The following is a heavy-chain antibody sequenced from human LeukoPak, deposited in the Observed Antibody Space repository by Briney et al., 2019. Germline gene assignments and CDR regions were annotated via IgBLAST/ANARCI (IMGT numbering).Heavy chain of an antibody. V-gene: IGHV5-51*01. CDR1: GYTFTNYW. Sequence: GESLKISCQASGYTFTNYWIGWVRQIPGKGLEWMGIIYPGDSETRYNPSFQGQVTISADKSINTAYLQWSSLKASDTAMYYCARHGLRRDLNWFDPWGQGTLVTVSS. D-gene: IGHD4-17*01. CDR2: IYPGDSET. CDR3: ARHGLRRDLNWFDP. J-gene: IGHJ5*02.